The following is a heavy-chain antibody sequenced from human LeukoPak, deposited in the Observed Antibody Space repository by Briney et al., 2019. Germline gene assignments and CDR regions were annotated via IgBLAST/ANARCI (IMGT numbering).Heavy chain of an antibody. CDR1: GGSISSYY. V-gene: IGHV4-59*12. D-gene: IGHD6-19*01. CDR3: ANSEQWLVLDY. J-gene: IGHJ4*02. CDR2: IYYSGNT. Sequence: SETLSLTCTVPGGSISSYYWSWIRQPPGKGLEWIGYIYYSGNTNYNPSLKSRVTMSVDTSKNQFSLKLSSVTAADTAVYYCANSEQWLVLDYWGQGTLVTVSS.